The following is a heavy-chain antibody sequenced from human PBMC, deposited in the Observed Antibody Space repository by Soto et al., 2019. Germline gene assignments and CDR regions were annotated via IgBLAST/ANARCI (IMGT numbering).Heavy chain of an antibody. V-gene: IGHV1-8*01. Sequence: ASVKVSCKASGYTFTSYDINWVRQATGQGLEWMGWMNPNSGNTGYAQKFQGRVTMTRNTSISTAYMELSSLRSEDTAVYYCATAGVVDDFWSGYFGTGYYYMDVWGKGTTVTVSS. D-gene: IGHD3-3*01. CDR3: ATAGVVDDFWSGYFGTGYYYMDV. CDR2: MNPNSGNT. J-gene: IGHJ6*03. CDR1: GYTFTSYD.